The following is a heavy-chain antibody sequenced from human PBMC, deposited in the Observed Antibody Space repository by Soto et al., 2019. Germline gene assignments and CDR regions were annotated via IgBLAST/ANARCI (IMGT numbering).Heavy chain of an antibody. V-gene: IGHV2-5*02. CDR2: IYWDDDK. Sequence: QITLKESGPTLVKPTQTLTLTCTFSGFSLSSTRMAVGWMRQPPGKALEWLALIYWDDDKRYSPFLNSRLTITKDTYKNQVVLTMSTMDPVDTARYYWAHIVVAGLGYYFDYWGQGTLVTVSS. D-gene: IGHD6-19*01. CDR3: AHIVVAGLGYYFDY. CDR1: GFSLSSTRMA. J-gene: IGHJ4*02.